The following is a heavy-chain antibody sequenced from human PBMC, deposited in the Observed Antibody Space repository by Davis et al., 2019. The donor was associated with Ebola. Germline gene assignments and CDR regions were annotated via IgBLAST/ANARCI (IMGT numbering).Heavy chain of an antibody. CDR2: IYPDDSDT. V-gene: IGHV5-51*01. J-gene: IGHJ6*04. CDR1: EYSFPNYW. Sequence: GESLKISCKGTEYSFPNYWIGWVRQMPGKGLEWMGIIYPDDSDTIYSPSFQGQVTISADKSISTAYLQWSSLKASDTAMYYCARHSNFFYYYYGMDVWGKGTTVTVSS. D-gene: IGHD4-11*01. CDR3: ARHSNFFYYYYGMDV.